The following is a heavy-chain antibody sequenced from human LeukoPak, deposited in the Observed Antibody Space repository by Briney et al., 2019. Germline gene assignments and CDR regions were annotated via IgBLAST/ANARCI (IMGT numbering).Heavy chain of an antibody. Sequence: LYTGGNTYYADSVXGXFXXXRDNSXXXXYLQMNSLRVEDXAVYYCARQGYCSGGTCLLFDYWGQGTLVTVSS. CDR3: ARQGYCSGGTCLLFDY. V-gene: IGHV3-53*01. CDR2: LYTGGNT. J-gene: IGHJ4*02. D-gene: IGHD2-15*01.